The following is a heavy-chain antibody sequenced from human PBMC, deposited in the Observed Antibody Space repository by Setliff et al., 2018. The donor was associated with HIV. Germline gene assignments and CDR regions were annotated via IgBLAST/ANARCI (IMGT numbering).Heavy chain of an antibody. CDR2: INPSGGYT. V-gene: IGHV1-46*01. CDR3: ARDSLRAIFGLAIYWFDP. CDR1: GYTFTTYY. J-gene: IGHJ5*02. Sequence: ASVKVSCKASGYTFTTYYMHWVRQAPGQGLEWMGIINPSGGYTIYAQKFQGRVTMTADTSTNTFYMDLRSLKSEDTAVYYCARDSLRAIFGLAIYWFDPWGQGTQVTVSS. D-gene: IGHD3-3*01.